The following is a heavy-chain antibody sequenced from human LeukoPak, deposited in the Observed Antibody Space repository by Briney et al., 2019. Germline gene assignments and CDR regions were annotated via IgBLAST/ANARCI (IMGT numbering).Heavy chain of an antibody. CDR2: IYTSGST. CDR3: PRDGSFNCSNTCCYTFDY. D-gene: IGHD2-2*02. CDR1: GGSISSGSYY. J-gene: IGHJ4*02. Sequence: PSETMSPTCTVSGGSISSGSYYWSWLRQPAGKGLEWIGRIYTSGSTNYNPSLKSRVTISVDTSKNQFSLKLSSVTAADTSVYYSPRDGSFNCSNTCCYTFDYWGQGTLVTVSS. V-gene: IGHV4-61*02.